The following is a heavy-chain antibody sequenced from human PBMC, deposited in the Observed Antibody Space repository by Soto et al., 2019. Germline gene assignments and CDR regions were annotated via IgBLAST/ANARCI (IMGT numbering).Heavy chain of an antibody. V-gene: IGHV4-59*01. CDR2: IYYSGST. Sequence: QVQLQESGPGLVKPSETLSLTCTVSGGSISSYYWSWIRQPPGKGLEWIGYIYYSGSTNYNPSLKNRVTISVDTSKNQLSLKLTSVTAADTAVYHCARDLRGRSGYYTAGGMDVWGQGTTVTVSS. CDR1: GGSISSYY. CDR3: ARDLRGRSGYYTAGGMDV. D-gene: IGHD3-22*01. J-gene: IGHJ6*02.